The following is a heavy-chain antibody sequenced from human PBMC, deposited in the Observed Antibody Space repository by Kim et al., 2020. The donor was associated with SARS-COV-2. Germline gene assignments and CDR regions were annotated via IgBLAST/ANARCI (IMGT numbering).Heavy chain of an antibody. D-gene: IGHD2-2*01. CDR2: INHSGGT. V-gene: IGHV4-34*01. Sequence: SLSGYSWNWIRQRPGMGLEWIGEINHSGGTNYSPSLKSRVTMSIDTSKNQFSLRLRSVTAADTALYYCARGHTVVVPSPILGLGPIYYY. CDR1: SLSGYS. CDR3: ARGHTVVVPSPILGLGPIYYY. J-gene: IGHJ6*01.